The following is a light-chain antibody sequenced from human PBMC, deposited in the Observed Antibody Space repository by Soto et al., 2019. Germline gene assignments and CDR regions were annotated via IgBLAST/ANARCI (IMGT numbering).Light chain of an antibody. CDR3: RQLNIYSRT. Sequence: DVQMTQSPSSLSASVGDRVTITCRASQDINSYLAWYQQKPGNAPQSLIYSASSLQTGVPSRFSSSESWTEFTPTISNLLHEESATYYCRQLNIYSRTFGEGTKVEIK. CDR2: SAS. CDR1: QDINSY. J-gene: IGKJ4*01. V-gene: IGKV1D-16*01.